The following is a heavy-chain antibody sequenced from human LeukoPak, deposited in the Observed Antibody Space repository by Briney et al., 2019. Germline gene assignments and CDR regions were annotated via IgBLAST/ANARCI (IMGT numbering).Heavy chain of an antibody. V-gene: IGHV3-74*01. J-gene: IGHJ4*02. D-gene: IGHD1-26*01. CDR2: ISGDGSST. Sequence: PGGSLRLSCAASGFTFSSYWMHWVRQAPGKGLVWVSYISGDGSSTNYAASVKGRFTISRDSSKNTLYLQMNSLRAEDTALYYCAKDLIVGATKVPYFDYWGQGTLVTVSS. CDR1: GFTFSSYW. CDR3: AKDLIVGATKVPYFDY.